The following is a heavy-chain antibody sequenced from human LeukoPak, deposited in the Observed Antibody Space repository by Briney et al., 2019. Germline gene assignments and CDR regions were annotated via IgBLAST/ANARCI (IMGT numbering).Heavy chain of an antibody. CDR1: GVSFSGYY. CDR3: ARVGGRWGDHPDY. J-gene: IGHJ4*02. V-gene: IGHV4-59*01. D-gene: IGHD2-21*02. CDR2: IYYSGST. Sequence: SETLSLTCAVYGVSFSGYYWSWIRQPPGKGLEWIGYIYYSGSTNSNPSLKSRVTISIDTSKKQFSLRLSSMTAADTAVYYCARVGGRWGDHPDYWGQGTLVTVSS.